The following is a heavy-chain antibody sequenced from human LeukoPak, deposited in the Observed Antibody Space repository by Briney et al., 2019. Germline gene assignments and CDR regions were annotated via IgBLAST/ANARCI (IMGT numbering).Heavy chain of an antibody. CDR2: ISSSGTYI. J-gene: IGHJ4*02. D-gene: IGHD5-18*01. CDR1: GFTFTNYA. CDR3: GRDRGYSSDLRVGYYFDC. V-gene: IGHV3-21*01. Sequence: PGRSLRLSCAASGFTFTNYALHWVRQAPGKGLEWVASISSSGTYIYYADSLKGQFTISRDNAKNSLYLQMNSLRVEDTAVYYRGRDRGYSSDLRVGYYFDCWGPGTLVTVSS.